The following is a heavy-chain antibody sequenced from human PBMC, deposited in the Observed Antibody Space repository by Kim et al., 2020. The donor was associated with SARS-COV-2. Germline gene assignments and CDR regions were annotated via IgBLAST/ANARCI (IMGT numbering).Heavy chain of an antibody. CDR3: ARSKITIFGVVIPEYYYYGMDV. V-gene: IGHV1-69*13. CDR2: IIPIFGTA. Sequence: SVKVSCKASGGTFSSYAISWVRQAPGQGLEWMGGIIPIFGTANYAQKFQGRVTITADESTSTAYMELSSLRSEDTAVYYCARSKITIFGVVIPEYYYYGMDVWGQGTTVTVSS. D-gene: IGHD3-3*01. CDR1: GGTFSSYA. J-gene: IGHJ6*02.